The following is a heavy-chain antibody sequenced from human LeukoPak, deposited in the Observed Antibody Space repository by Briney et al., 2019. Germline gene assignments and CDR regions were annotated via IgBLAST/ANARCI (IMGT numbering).Heavy chain of an antibody. J-gene: IGHJ4*02. CDR1: GYTFTSYG. Sequence: ASVKVSCKASGYTFTSYGISWVRQTPGQGLEWMGWMNPNSGNTGYAQKFQGRVTITRNTSISTAYMELSSLRSEDTAVYYCARGLGFGELDYWGQGTLVTVSS. CDR2: MNPNSGNT. V-gene: IGHV1-8*03. CDR3: ARGLGFGELDY. D-gene: IGHD3-10*01.